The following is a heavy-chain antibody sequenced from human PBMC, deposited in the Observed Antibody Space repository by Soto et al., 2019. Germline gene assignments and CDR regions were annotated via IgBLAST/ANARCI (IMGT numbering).Heavy chain of an antibody. V-gene: IGHV4-59*01. D-gene: IGHD3-16*02. CDR2: IYYSGST. CDR3: ARARGYDYVWGSYRGQYNWFDP. J-gene: IGHJ5*02. Sequence: QVQLQESGPGLVKPSETLSLTCTVSGGSISSYYWSWIRQPPGKGLEWIGYIYYSGSTNYNPSLKSRVTISVDTSKDHFSRKLSSVTAADTAVYYCARARGYDYVWGSYRGQYNWFDPWGQGTLVTVSS. CDR1: GGSISSYY.